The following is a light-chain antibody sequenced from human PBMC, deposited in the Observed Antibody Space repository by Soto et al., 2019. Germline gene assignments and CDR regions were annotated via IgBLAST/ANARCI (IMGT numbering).Light chain of an antibody. CDR3: AVWDDSLNGWV. J-gene: IGLJ3*02. CDR1: SSNIGSRA. CDR2: TNN. Sequence: QAVVTQTPSMSGTPGQSVTISCSGSSSNIGSRAVNWYQQFPGTAPRLLIYTNNERPSGVPDRFSGSKIGTSASLAISGLQSDDEADYYCAVWDDSLNGWVFGGGTKLTVL. V-gene: IGLV1-44*01.